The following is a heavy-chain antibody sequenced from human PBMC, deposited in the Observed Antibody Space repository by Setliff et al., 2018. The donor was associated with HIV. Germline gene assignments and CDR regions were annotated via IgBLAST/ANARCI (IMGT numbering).Heavy chain of an antibody. J-gene: IGHJ4*02. Sequence: GGSLRLSCTASGFAFSTFAMHWVRQAPGKGLEWVAVIWYDGNKKDYGDSVKGRFTISRDNSKDTLYLQMSSLRADDTAIYYCARAPGDILTAYFGGLDYWGRGALVTVSS. CDR2: IWYDGNKK. D-gene: IGHD3-9*01. V-gene: IGHV3-33*01. CDR1: GFAFSTFA. CDR3: ARAPGDILTAYFGGLDY.